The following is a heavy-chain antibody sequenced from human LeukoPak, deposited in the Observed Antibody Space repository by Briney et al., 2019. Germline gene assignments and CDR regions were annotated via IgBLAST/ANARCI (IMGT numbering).Heavy chain of an antibody. D-gene: IGHD6-19*01. CDR1: GFAFSNYA. CDR2: ISSGAGTT. CDR3: AKDLEQSYSGWSASYDA. Sequence: PGGSLRLSCVASGFAFSNYAMSWVRQLPGKRLEWVSAISSGAGTTGYAESVRGRFTIPRVNSRSTMYLQMNSLRAEDTAVYYCAKDLEQSYSGWSASYDAWGQGTLVTVSS. J-gene: IGHJ5*02. V-gene: IGHV3-23*01.